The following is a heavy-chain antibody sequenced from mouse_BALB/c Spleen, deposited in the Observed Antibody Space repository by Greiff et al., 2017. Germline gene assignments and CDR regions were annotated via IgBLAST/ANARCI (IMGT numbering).Heavy chain of an antibody. CDR3: AREEVTTVPSMDY. D-gene: IGHD1-1*01. J-gene: IGHJ4*01. CDR1: GYTFTSYW. CDR2: IAPGSGST. V-gene: IGHV1S41*01. Sequence: DLVKPGASVKLSCKASGYTFTSYWINWIKQRPGQGLEWIGRIAPGSGSTYYNEMFKGKATLTVDTSSSTAYIQLSSLSSEDSAVYFCAREEVTTVPSMDYWGQGTSVTVSS.